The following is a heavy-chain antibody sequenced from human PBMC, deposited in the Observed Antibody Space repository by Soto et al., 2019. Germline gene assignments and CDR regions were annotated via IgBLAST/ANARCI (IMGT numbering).Heavy chain of an antibody. Sequence: SETLSLTCTVSGGSISSGGYYWSWIRQHPGKGLEWIGYIYYSGSTYYNPSLKSRVTISVDTSKNQFSLKLSSVTAADTAVYYCARDPPFYYGSGSYHDAFDIWGQGTMVTV. D-gene: IGHD3-10*01. CDR1: GGSISSGGYY. V-gene: IGHV4-31*03. CDR2: IYYSGST. CDR3: ARDPPFYYGSGSYHDAFDI. J-gene: IGHJ3*02.